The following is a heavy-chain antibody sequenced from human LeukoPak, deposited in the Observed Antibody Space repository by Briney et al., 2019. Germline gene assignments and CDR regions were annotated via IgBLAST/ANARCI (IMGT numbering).Heavy chain of an antibody. D-gene: IGHD6-19*01. CDR3: ARKAVYYYGMDV. J-gene: IGHJ6*02. V-gene: IGHV5-51*01. CDR2: IYPGDSET. CDR1: GYSFTNQW. Sequence: GESLKISCKGSGYSFTNQWIGWVRQMPGKGLEWMGIIYPGDSETIYSPSFQGQVTISADNSITTAYLQWSSLKASDTAMYYCARKAVYYYGMDVWGQGTAVTVSS.